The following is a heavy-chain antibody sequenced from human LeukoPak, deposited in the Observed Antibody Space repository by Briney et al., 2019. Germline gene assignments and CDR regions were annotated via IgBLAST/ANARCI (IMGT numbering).Heavy chain of an antibody. CDR2: INNDGSSA. J-gene: IGHJ6*02. V-gene: IGHV3-74*01. CDR1: GFTFNNYW. D-gene: IGHD1-1*01. Sequence: GGSLRLSCAASGFTFNNYWIHWVRQVPGKGLVWVSRINNDGSSASYVDSVKGRFTISRDNAKNTLFLQMNSLRAEGTAVYYCARRGTGHGMDGRGQGNTVILPS. CDR3: ARRGTGHGMDG.